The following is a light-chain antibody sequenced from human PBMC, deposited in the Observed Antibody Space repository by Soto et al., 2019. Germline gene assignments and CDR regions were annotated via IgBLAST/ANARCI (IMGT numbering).Light chain of an antibody. Sequence: DIQMTQSPSTLSASVGDRVTITCRASQSISSWLAWHQQKPGKAPKLLIYKASSLESGAPSRFSGSGSGTEFTLTISSLQPDDFATYYCQQYKSYSTFGQGTKVDIK. CDR2: KAS. V-gene: IGKV1-5*03. J-gene: IGKJ1*01. CDR1: QSISSW. CDR3: QQYKSYST.